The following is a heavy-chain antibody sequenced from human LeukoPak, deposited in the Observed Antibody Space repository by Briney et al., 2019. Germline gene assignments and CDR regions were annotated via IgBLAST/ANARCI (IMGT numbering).Heavy chain of an antibody. V-gene: IGHV3-64*01. Sequence: PGGPLRLSCAASGFTFSSYAMHWVRQAPGKGLEYVSAISSNGGSTYYANSVKGRFTISRDNSKNTLYLQMNSLRAEDTAVYYCAIVYDSSGYWPFDYWGQGTLVTVSS. J-gene: IGHJ4*02. CDR2: ISSNGGST. CDR1: GFTFSSYA. CDR3: AIVYDSSGYWPFDY. D-gene: IGHD3-22*01.